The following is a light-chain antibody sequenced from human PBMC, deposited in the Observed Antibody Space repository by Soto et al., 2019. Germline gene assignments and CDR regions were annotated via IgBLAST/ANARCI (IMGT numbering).Light chain of an antibody. J-gene: IGKJ1*01. V-gene: IGKV1-5*03. Sequence: DIQMTQSPSSLSASVVDRVTITCRASQSISNWLVWYQQKPGKAPKLLTYQASSLESGVPSRFSGRGSGTEFTLTINSLQPEDFAVYYCQQYYNWPRTFGQGTTGDIK. CDR1: QSISNW. CDR3: QQYYNWPRT. CDR2: QAS.